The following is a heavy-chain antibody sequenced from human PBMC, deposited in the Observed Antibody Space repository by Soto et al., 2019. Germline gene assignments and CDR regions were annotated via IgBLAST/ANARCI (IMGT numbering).Heavy chain of an antibody. CDR1: GFSLSSNGVG. V-gene: IGHV2-5*01. CDR3: AHRRDGTYALDY. D-gene: IGHD1-26*01. Sequence: QITLKESGPTLVKPTQTLTLTCTFSGFSLSSNGVGVGWIRQPPGKAMEWLALIYWYGDKRYSPSLKSRLTLTKDTSKNQGFLTMTNRDPVDTATYYCAHRRDGTYALDYWGQGTLVTFAS. J-gene: IGHJ4*02. CDR2: IYWYGDK.